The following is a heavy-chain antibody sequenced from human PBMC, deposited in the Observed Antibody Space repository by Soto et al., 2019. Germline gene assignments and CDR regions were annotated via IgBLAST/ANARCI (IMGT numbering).Heavy chain of an antibody. J-gene: IGHJ4*02. V-gene: IGHV4-4*02. CDR2: ISHSGST. Sequence: QVQLQGSGPGLVKPSGTLSLTCTVSGGSISSSTWWTWVRQPPGKGLEWIGEISHSGSTNYNPSLKSRVTMSVDKSKNRLSLKLSFVTAADTAVFYCARRGGRYSLDYWDQGTLVTVSS. CDR3: ARRGGRYSLDY. D-gene: IGHD3-10*01. CDR1: GGSISSSTW.